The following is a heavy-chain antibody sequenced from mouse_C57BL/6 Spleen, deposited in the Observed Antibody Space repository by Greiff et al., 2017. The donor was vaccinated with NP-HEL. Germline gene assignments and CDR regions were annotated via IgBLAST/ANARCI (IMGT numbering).Heavy chain of an antibody. J-gene: IGHJ3*01. Sequence: EVMLVESGGGLVKPGGSLKLSCAASGFTFSDYGMHWVRQAPETGLEWVAYISSGSSTIYYADTVKGRFTISRDNAKNTLFLQMTSLWSEDTALCYCAGWNEGGVFAYWGQGTLVTVSA. CDR2: ISSGSSTI. CDR1: GFTFSDYG. V-gene: IGHV5-17*01. CDR3: AGWNEGGVFAY.